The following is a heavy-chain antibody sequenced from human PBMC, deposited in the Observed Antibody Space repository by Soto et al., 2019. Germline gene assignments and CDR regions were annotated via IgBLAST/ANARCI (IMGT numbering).Heavy chain of an antibody. CDR1: GYTFTSYA. CDR3: ARDPPFYDILTGYPLNWFDP. V-gene: IGHV1-3*01. CDR2: INAGNGNT. J-gene: IGHJ5*02. Sequence: ASVKVSCKASGYTFTSYAMHWVRQAPGQRLEWMGWINAGNGNTKYSQKFQGRVTITRDTSASTAYMELSSLRSEDTAVYYCARDPPFYDILTGYPLNWFDPWGQGTPVTVSS. D-gene: IGHD3-9*01.